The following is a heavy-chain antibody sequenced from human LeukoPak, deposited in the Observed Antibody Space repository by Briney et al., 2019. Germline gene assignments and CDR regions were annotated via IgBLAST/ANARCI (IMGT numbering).Heavy chain of an antibody. CDR3: ARGGNRFGGFYFDY. V-gene: IGHV4-31*03. J-gene: IGHJ4*02. Sequence: KPSETLSLTCTVSGGSISSGGYYWSWIRQHPGKGLESIGFIHHSGRSRHNPSLKDRVAISVDTSRKQFALKLSSVTAADTAMYYCARGGNRFGGFYFDYWGQGIQVIVSS. CDR1: GGSISSGGYY. CDR2: IHHSGRS. D-gene: IGHD3-10*01.